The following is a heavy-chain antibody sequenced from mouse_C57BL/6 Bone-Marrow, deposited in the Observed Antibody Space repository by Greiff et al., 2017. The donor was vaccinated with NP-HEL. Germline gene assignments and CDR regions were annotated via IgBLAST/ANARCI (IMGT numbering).Heavy chain of an antibody. CDR1: GFTFSSYA. V-gene: IGHV5-4*01. Sequence: EVQLVESGGGLVKPGGSLKLSCAASGFTFSSYAMSWVRQTPEKRLEWVATISDGGSYTYYPDNVKGRFTISRDNAKNNLYLQMSHLKSEDTAMYYCARGRMITPYFDYWGQGTTLTVSS. CDR3: ARGRMITPYFDY. J-gene: IGHJ2*01. CDR2: ISDGGSYT. D-gene: IGHD2-4*01.